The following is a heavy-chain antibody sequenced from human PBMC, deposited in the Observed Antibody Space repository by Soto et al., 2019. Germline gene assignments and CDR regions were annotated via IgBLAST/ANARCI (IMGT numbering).Heavy chain of an antibody. CDR1: GYTFTNYI. CDR3: AAESYYESNGTKGRID. D-gene: IGHD3-22*01. CDR2: INTYGGNT. V-gene: IGHV1-18*01. J-gene: IGHJ4*02. Sequence: ASVKVSCKASGYTFTNYIITWVRQAPGQGLEWLGWINTYGGNTNYAQKFQGRVTITADESTSTAYMELSSLRSEDTAVYYCAAESYYESNGTKGRIDWGQGTLVTVSS.